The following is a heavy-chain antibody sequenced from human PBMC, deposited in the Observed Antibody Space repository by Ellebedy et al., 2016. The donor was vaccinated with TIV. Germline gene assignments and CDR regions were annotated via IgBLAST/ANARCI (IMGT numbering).Heavy chain of an antibody. D-gene: IGHD6-13*01. CDR1: GYSFTSYW. Sequence: GESLKISCKGSGYSFTSYWISWVRQMPGKGLEWMGRIDPSDSYTNYSPSFQGHVTISADKSISTAYLQWSSLKASDTAMYYCARTSGIAAAGLKWLVDWDYWGQGTLVTVSS. J-gene: IGHJ4*02. CDR3: ARTSGIAAAGLKWLVDWDY. V-gene: IGHV5-10-1*01. CDR2: IDPSDSYT.